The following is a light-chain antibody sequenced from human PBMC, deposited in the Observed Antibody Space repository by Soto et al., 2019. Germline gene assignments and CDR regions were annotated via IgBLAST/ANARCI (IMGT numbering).Light chain of an antibody. CDR1: SSDVGGYNY. CDR3: GSYTSRSTVI. J-gene: IGLJ2*01. Sequence: QSVLTQPASVSGSLGQSITISCSGTSSDVGGYNYVSWYQQYPGKAPKLMIYEVSNRPSGVSNRFSGSKSGNTASLTISGLRAEDEADYYCGSYTSRSTVIFGGGTKLTVL. V-gene: IGLV2-14*01. CDR2: EVS.